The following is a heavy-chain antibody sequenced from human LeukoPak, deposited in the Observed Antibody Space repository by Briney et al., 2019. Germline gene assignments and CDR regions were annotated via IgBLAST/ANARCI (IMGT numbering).Heavy chain of an antibody. J-gene: IGHJ4*02. V-gene: IGHV5-51*01. CDR1: GYTFNSFW. Sequence: GESLKISCKGVGYTFNSFWIGWVRQMPGKGLEWMGIIYPGDSDTRYRPSFQGQVTISADKSISTAYLQWSSLKASDTAMYYCARLGACSGNTCYSGDYWGQGTLVTVSP. CDR3: ARLGACSGNTCYSGDY. CDR2: IYPGDSDT. D-gene: IGHD2-15*01.